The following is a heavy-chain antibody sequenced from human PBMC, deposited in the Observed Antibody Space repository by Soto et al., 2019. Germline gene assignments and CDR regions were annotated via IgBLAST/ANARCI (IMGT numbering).Heavy chain of an antibody. CDR3: AKESDYYSNSKWSFDS. J-gene: IGHJ4*02. Sequence: QVQLVESGGGVVQPGRSRRLSCAASGFTFSHHGMHWVRQAPGKGLEWLTVVSSDGSITYDADSVRGRFAISRDNSKNTLYLQMNSLRTEDTAVYYCAKESDYYSNSKWSFDSWGQGILVTVSS. CDR2: VSSDGSIT. CDR1: GFTFSHHG. D-gene: IGHD2-21*01. V-gene: IGHV3-30*18.